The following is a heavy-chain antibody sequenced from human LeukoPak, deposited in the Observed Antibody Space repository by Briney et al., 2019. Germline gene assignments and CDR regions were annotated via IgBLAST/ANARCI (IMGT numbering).Heavy chain of an antibody. CDR1: GFTFSDAW. V-gene: IGHV3-15*01. CDR3: TMRRQDGW. D-gene: IGHD2-15*01. Sequence: GGSLRLSCGGSGFTFSDAWMSWVRQAPGKGLEWVGRIKSKSDGGTIDCAAPVKGRFTISRDDSRNTLYLQINSLKTEDTAVYYCTMRRQDGWWGQGTLVTVS. J-gene: IGHJ4*02. CDR2: IKSKSDGGTI.